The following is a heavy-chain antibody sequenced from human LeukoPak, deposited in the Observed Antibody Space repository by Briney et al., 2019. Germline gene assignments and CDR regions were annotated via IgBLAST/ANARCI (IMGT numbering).Heavy chain of an antibody. Sequence: ASVKVSCKASGYTFTGYYMHWVRQAPGQGLEGMGGINPNSGGTNYAQKFQGRVTMTRDTSISTAYMELSRLRSDDTAVYYCARGGLLRYFDWHEGYFDYWGQGTLVTVSS. CDR1: GYTFTGYY. V-gene: IGHV1-2*02. J-gene: IGHJ4*02. D-gene: IGHD3-9*01. CDR3: ARGGLLRYFDWHEGYFDY. CDR2: INPNSGGT.